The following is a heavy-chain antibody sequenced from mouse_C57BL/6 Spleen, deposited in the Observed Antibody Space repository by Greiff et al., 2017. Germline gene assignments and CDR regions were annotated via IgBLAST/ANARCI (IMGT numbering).Heavy chain of an antibody. CDR2: ISYDGSN. Sequence: VQLKESGPGLVKPSPSLSLTCSVTGYSITSGYYWNWIRQFPGNKLEWMGYISYDGSNNYNPSLKNRISITRDTSKNQFFLKLNSVTTEDTATYYCARDPYYYGSSGGDYFDYWGQGTTLTVSS. V-gene: IGHV3-6*01. D-gene: IGHD1-1*01. J-gene: IGHJ2*01. CDR1: GYSITSGYY. CDR3: ARDPYYYGSSGGDYFDY.